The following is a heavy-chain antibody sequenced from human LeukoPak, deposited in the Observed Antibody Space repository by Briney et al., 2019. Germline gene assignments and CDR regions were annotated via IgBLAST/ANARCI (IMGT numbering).Heavy chain of an antibody. CDR1: GCTFSSYA. CDR2: IIPIFGTA. Sequence: GASVKVSCKASGCTFSSYAISWVRQAPGQGLEWMGGIIPIFGTANYAQKFQGRVTITADESTSTAYMELSSLRSEDTAVYYCARITFPELWFGELSTNYGMDVWGKGTTVTVSS. CDR3: ARITFPELWFGELSTNYGMDV. D-gene: IGHD3-10*01. V-gene: IGHV1-69*13. J-gene: IGHJ6*04.